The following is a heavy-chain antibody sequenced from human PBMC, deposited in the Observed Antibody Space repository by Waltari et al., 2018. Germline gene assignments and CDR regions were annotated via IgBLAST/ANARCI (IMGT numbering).Heavy chain of an antibody. CDR1: GGPFGSYS. J-gene: IGHJ3*01. Sequence: VHLVRSGAALRKPGFSVKVSCKASGGPFGSYSIAWVRQAAGQGLEWLGGIIPIYGRPQYANNFQGRVTVPADASTTTVFLEMSGLRAEDTAIYFCARRDLGFAFDVWGQGTLVIVSS. CDR2: IIPIYGRP. CDR3: ARRDLGFAFDV. D-gene: IGHD1-26*01. V-gene: IGHV1-69*12.